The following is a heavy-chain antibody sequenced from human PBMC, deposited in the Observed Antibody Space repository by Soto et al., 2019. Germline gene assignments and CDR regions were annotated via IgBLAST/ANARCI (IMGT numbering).Heavy chain of an antibody. D-gene: IGHD3-22*01. CDR2: VIPIFGTA. CDR1: GGTFSSYA. J-gene: IGHJ4*02. CDR3: ARGPYHYYDSSGYYYGNFDY. V-gene: IGHV1-69*06. Sequence: ASVKVSCKASGGTFSSYAISWVRQAPGQGLEWMGGVIPIFGTANYAQKFQGRVTITADKSTSTAYMELSSLRSEDTAVYYCARGPYHYYDSSGYYYGNFDYWGPGPLVTVSS.